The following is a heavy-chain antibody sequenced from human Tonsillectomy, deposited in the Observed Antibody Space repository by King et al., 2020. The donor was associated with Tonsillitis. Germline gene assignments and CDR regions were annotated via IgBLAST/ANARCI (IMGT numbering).Heavy chain of an antibody. Sequence: VQLVESGGGVVQPGRSLRLSCAAYGFTFSNYAVHWVRQAPGKGLEWVAVISYDGSNKYYAGSVEGRFTISRDNSKYTLYLQMDSLRGEDTAVYYCARDVGVDYYYYYMDVWGKGTTVTVSS. J-gene: IGHJ6*03. CDR3: ARDVGVDYYYYYMDV. CDR1: GFTFSNYA. V-gene: IGHV3-30-3*01. D-gene: IGHD3-16*01. CDR2: ISYDGSNK.